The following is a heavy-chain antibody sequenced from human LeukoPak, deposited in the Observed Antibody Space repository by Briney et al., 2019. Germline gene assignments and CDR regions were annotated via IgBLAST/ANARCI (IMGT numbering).Heavy chain of an antibody. V-gene: IGHV4-61*02. CDR3: ARVSVSSGNPLFDY. D-gene: IGHD3-22*01. Sequence: SETLSLTCSVSGGSISSGSYYWSWIRQPAGKGLEWIGRIYATGSTNYNPSLKSRVTISVDTSKNQFSLKLSSVNAADTAVYYCARVSVSSGNPLFDYWGQGTLVTVSS. J-gene: IGHJ4*02. CDR1: GGSISSGSYY. CDR2: IYATGST.